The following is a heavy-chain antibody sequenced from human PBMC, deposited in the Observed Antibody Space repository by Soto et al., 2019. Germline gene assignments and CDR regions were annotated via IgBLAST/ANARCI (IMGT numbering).Heavy chain of an antibody. CDR1: GYTFTSYY. Sequence: SVKVSCKASGYTFTSYYMHWVRQAPGQGLEWMGGIIPIFGTANYAQKFQGRVTITADESTSTAYMELSSLRSEDTAVYYCARGDKDTAMVYYYYGMDVWGQGTTVTVSS. D-gene: IGHD5-18*01. CDR2: IIPIFGTA. J-gene: IGHJ6*02. CDR3: ARGDKDTAMVYYYYGMDV. V-gene: IGHV1-69*13.